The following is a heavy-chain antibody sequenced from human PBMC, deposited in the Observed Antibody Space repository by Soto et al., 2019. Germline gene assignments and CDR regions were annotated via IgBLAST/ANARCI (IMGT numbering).Heavy chain of an antibody. V-gene: IGHV4-59*08. D-gene: IGHD3-10*01. CDR1: GGSITSYY. CDR3: ARHAYGSGFYYGMNV. J-gene: IGHJ6*02. Sequence: QVQLQESGPGLVKPSETLSLTCTVSGGSITSYYWSWIRQPPGKGLEWLGYIYYTGSTNYNPSLKSRVTIPLDTSKNQFSLKLSSVTAADTAVYYCARHAYGSGFYYGMNVWGQGTTVTVSS. CDR2: IYYTGST.